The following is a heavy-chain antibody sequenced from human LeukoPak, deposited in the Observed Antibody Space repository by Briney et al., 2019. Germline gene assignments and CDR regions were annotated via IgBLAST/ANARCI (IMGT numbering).Heavy chain of an antibody. J-gene: IGHJ5*02. V-gene: IGHV3-21*04. CDR1: GFTFSSYS. CDR3: AKDTPYFDWLFVNWFDP. Sequence: GGSLRLSCAASGFTFSSYSMNWVRQAPGKGLEWVSSISSSSSYIYYADSVKGRFTISRDNAKNSLYLQMNNLRTEDTALYYCAKDTPYFDWLFVNWFDPWGQGTLVTVSS. CDR2: ISSSSSYI. D-gene: IGHD3-9*01.